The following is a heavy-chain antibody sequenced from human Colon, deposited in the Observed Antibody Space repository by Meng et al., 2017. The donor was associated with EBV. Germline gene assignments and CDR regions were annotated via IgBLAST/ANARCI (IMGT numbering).Heavy chain of an antibody. CDR2: IYHSGTT. D-gene: IGHD6-19*01. V-gene: IGHV4-4*02. J-gene: IGHJ4*02. Sequence: QGQLQESGPGPVKPSGTLSPTCAVSGGSISSSNWWSWVRQPPGKGLEWIGEIYHSGTTYYNPSLKSRVTISVDTSNNQFSLKLSSVTAADTAVYYCGRPHLISVAGHFDYWGQGTLVTVSS. CDR1: GGSISSSNW. CDR3: GRPHLISVAGHFDY.